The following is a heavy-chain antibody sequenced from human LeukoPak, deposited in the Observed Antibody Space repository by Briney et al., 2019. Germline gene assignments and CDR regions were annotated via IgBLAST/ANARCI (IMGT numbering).Heavy chain of an antibody. V-gene: IGHV4-39*07. CDR3: ARDRIAAAGTPPSWGY. Sequence: PSETLSLTRTVSGGSISSYYWSWIRQPPGKGLEWIGSIYYSGSTYYNPSLKSRVTISVDTSKNQFSLKLSSVTAADTAVYYCARDRIAAAGTPPSWGYWGQGTLVTVSS. J-gene: IGHJ4*02. CDR1: GGSISSYY. D-gene: IGHD6-13*01. CDR2: IYYSGST.